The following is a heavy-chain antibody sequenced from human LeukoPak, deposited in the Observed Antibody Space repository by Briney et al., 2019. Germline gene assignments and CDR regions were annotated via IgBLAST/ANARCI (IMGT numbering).Heavy chain of an antibody. CDR1: GDSINGHYYR. CDR2: VINSA. D-gene: IGHD5-24*01. V-gene: IGHV4-30-2*01. Sequence: SETLSLTCSVSGDSINGHYYRWAWIRQPPGGGLEWVGDVINSANPSLASRVTISVDMSKNQFSLRLTSVTAADTAVYYCARGDGYNNNWFDPWGQGTLVTVSS. CDR3: ARGDGYNNNWFDP. J-gene: IGHJ5*02.